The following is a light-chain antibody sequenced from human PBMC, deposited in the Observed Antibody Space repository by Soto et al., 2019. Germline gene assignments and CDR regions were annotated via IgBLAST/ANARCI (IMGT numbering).Light chain of an antibody. J-gene: IGLJ3*02. CDR3: SSFSSTNTVTWV. V-gene: IGLV2-14*01. Sequence: QSALTQPASVSGSPGQSITISCTGTSSDVGGYDYVSWYQQCSGKAPKVLIYEVSDRPSGVSDRFSGSKSGNTASLTITGLQADDEGDYYCSSFSSTNTVTWVFGGGTKLTVL. CDR2: EVS. CDR1: SSDVGGYDY.